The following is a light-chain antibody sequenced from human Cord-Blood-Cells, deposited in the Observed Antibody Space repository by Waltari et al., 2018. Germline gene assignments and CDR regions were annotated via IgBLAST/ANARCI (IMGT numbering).Light chain of an antibody. J-gene: IGLJ1*01. CDR1: STDVGGYNY. CDR2: EVS. V-gene: IGLV2-14*01. Sequence: QSALTQPASVPGSPGQSITISCTGTSTDVGGYNYVPRYQQPPGKAPKLMIYEVSNRPSGVSNRFSGSKSGSTASLTISGLQAEDEADYYCSSYTSSSTLVVFGTGTKVTVL. CDR3: SSYTSSSTLVV.